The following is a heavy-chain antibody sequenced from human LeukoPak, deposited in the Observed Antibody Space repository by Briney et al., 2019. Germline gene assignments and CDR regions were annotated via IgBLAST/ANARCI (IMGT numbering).Heavy chain of an antibody. V-gene: IGHV3-30*18. CDR1: GFTFSSYG. CDR3: AKGSGGSYYGYFDY. Sequence: GRSLRLSCAASGFTFSSYGMHWVRQAPGKGLEWVAVVSHDGTNEFSADSVKGRFTISRDNSKDTLYLQMNSLRAEDTAVYYCAKGSGGSYYGYFDYWGQGTLVTVSP. CDR2: VSHDGTNE. D-gene: IGHD1-26*01. J-gene: IGHJ4*02.